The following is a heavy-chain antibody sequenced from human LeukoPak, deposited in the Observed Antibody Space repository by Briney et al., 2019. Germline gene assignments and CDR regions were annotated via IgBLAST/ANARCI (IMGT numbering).Heavy chain of an antibody. CDR1: GYTFTSYA. D-gene: IGHD5-24*01. CDR2: INTNTGNP. J-gene: IGHJ6*02. V-gene: IGHV7-4-1*02. CDR3: ARDREMAPYYGMDV. Sequence: ASVKVSCKVSGYTFTSYAMNWVRQAPGQGLEWMGWINTNTGNPTYAQGFTGRFVFSLDTSVSTAYLQISSLKAEDTAVYYCARDREMAPYYGMDVWGQGTTVTVSS.